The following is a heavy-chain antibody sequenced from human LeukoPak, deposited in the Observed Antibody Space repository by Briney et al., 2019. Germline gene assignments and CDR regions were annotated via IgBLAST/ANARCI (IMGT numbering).Heavy chain of an antibody. Sequence: GSLRLSCATSEFTFRSDWMTWGRQAPGKGLEWVASIVEDGSETYYLDSVKGRFTFSRDNAKNSLYLQMNSLRGEDTAVYYCARDPTRRFDLWGQGTLVTVSS. CDR3: ARDPTRRFDL. V-gene: IGHV3-7*01. CDR2: IVEDGSET. J-gene: IGHJ4*02. CDR1: EFTFRSDW.